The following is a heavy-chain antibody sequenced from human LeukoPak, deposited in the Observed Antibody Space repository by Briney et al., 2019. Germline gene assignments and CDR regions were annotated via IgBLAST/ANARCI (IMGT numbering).Heavy chain of an antibody. Sequence: PSQTLSLTCTVSGGSISSGDYYWSWIRQPPGKGLEWIGYIYYSGSTYYNPSLKSRVTISVDTSKNQFSLKLSSVTAADTAVYYCARSSGGDLPDAFDIWGQGTMVTVSS. D-gene: IGHD2-21*01. CDR3: ARSSGGDLPDAFDI. J-gene: IGHJ3*02. V-gene: IGHV4-30-4*01. CDR1: GGSISSGDYY. CDR2: IYYSGST.